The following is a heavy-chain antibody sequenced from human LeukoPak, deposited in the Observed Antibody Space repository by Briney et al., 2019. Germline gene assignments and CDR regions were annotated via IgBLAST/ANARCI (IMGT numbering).Heavy chain of an antibody. Sequence: SETLSLTCTVSGGSISSYYWSWIRQPPGKGLEWIGYIYYSGSTYYNPSLKSRVTISVDTSKNQFSLKLSSVTAADTAVYYCAREAKNYDFWSGYSGGWFDPWGQGTLVTVSS. J-gene: IGHJ5*02. V-gene: IGHV4-59*12. CDR2: IYYSGST. CDR3: AREAKNYDFWSGYSGGWFDP. CDR1: GGSISSYY. D-gene: IGHD3-3*01.